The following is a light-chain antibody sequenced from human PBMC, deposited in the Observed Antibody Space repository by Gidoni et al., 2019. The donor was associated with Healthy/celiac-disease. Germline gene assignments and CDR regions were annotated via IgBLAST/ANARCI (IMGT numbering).Light chain of an antibody. CDR2: GAS. CDR3: QQYGSSLWT. CDR1: QSVSSSY. J-gene: IGKJ1*01. V-gene: IGKV3-20*01. Sequence: EIVLPQSPGTLSLSPGERATLSCRASQSVSSSYLAWYQQKPGQAPRLLIYGASSRATGIPDRFSGSGSGTDFTLTISRLEPEDFAVYHCQQYGSSLWTFGQGTKVEIK.